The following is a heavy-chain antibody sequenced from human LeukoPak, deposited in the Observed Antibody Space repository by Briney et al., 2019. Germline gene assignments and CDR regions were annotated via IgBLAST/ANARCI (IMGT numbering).Heavy chain of an antibody. CDR2: INPNSGGT. D-gene: IGHD6-13*01. Sequence: GASVKVSCKASGYTFTGYYMHWVRQAPGQGLEWMGWINPNSGGTNYAQKFQGRVTMTRDTSISTAYMELSGLRSDDTAVYYCARDIAAAGTYYFDYWGQGTLVTVSS. V-gene: IGHV1-2*02. J-gene: IGHJ4*02. CDR1: GYTFTGYY. CDR3: ARDIAAAGTYYFDY.